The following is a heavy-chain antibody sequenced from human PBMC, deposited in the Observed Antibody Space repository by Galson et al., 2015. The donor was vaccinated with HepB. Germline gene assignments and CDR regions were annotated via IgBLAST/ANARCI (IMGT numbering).Heavy chain of an antibody. Sequence: SVKVSCKASGYTFTNYSITWVRQAPGQGLEWVGWISPHNRYTNYAQNFQGRVTMTTDTSTTTAYMELRSLRSDDTAVYYCARGALVVAVGATPNNWFDPWGRGTLVTVSS. CDR2: ISPHNRYT. J-gene: IGHJ5*02. V-gene: IGHV1-18*01. CDR1: GYTFTNYS. D-gene: IGHD2-15*01. CDR3: ARGALVVAVGATPNNWFDP.